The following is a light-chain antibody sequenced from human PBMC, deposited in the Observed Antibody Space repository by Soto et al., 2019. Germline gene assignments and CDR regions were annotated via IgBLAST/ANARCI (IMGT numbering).Light chain of an antibody. CDR2: KND. V-gene: IGLV1-47*01. CDR1: ISHIGSNY. J-gene: IGLJ2*01. CDR3: STWDDGLSGVL. Sequence: QSVLTQLPSASGTPGQSVTIPCSGRISHIGSNYVHWYQQLHGTAPKLLIYKNDRRPSGVPDRISVSTSGTSASLAISGLRSEDEADYYCSTWDDGLSGVLFGGGTKVTVL.